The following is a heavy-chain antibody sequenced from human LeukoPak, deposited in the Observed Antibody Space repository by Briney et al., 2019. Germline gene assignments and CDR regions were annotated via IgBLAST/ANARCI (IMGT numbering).Heavy chain of an antibody. V-gene: IGHV3-21*01. Sequence: GGSLRLSCAASGFTFSSYSMNWVRQAPGKRLEWVSSISSSSSYIYYADSVKGRFTISRDNAKNSLYLQMNSLRAEDTAVYYCARDRLEGEYYDFRSGYYQFDYWGQGTLVTVSS. D-gene: IGHD3-3*01. J-gene: IGHJ4*02. CDR3: ARDRLEGEYYDFRSGYYQFDY. CDR2: ISSSSSYI. CDR1: GFTFSSYS.